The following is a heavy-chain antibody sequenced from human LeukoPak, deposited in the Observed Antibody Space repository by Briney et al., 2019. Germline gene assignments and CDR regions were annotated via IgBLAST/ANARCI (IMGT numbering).Heavy chain of an antibody. V-gene: IGHV4-4*07. J-gene: IGHJ4*02. D-gene: IGHD6-19*01. Sequence: SETLSLTCTVSGGSISSYFWSWIGQPAGEGLEWIGRIYTSGSTNYNPSLKSRVTVSVDTSKNQFSLKLTSVTAADTAVYYCARGPRSSGAYSFDYWGRGSSASVSS. CDR2: IYTSGST. CDR3: ARGPRSSGAYSFDY. CDR1: GGSISSYF.